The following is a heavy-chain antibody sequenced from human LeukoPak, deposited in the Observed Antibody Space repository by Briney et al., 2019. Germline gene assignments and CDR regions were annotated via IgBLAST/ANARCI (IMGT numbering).Heavy chain of an antibody. J-gene: IGHJ4*02. CDR3: AKEDAKVRGVINY. V-gene: IGHV3-23*01. CDR2: ISGSGGST. CDR1: GFTFSSYA. D-gene: IGHD3-10*01. Sequence: GGSLRLSCTASGFTFSSYAMNWVRQAPGKGLGWVSAISGSGGSTYYADSVKGRFTISRDNSKNTLYLQMNSLRAEDTAVYFCAKEDAKVRGVINYWGQGTLVTVSS.